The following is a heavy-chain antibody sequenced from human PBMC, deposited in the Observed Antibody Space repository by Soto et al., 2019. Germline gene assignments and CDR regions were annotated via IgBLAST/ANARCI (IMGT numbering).Heavy chain of an antibody. CDR1: GGTFSSYA. D-gene: IGHD2-15*01. CDR2: IMPIFGTA. Sequence: SVRGSCKASGGTFSSYAISWVRQAPGQGLEWMGGIMPIFGTANYAQKFQGRVTITADESTSTAYMELSSLRSEDTAVYYCARDRNLKILEQVLGALDIWGQGAMVTVSS. CDR3: ARDRNLKILEQVLGALDI. J-gene: IGHJ3*02. V-gene: IGHV1-69*13.